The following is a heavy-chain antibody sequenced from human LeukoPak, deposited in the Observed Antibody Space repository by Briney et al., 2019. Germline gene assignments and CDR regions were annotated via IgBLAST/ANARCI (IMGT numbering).Heavy chain of an antibody. D-gene: IGHD3-10*01. CDR2: TSSDLNVK. CDR1: GFTLRNYV. V-gene: IGHV3-30-3*01. J-gene: IGHJ4*02. CDR3: ARGGYYGSGSPPSLYFDY. Sequence: PGGSPRLSCAASGFTLRNYVIHWVRQAPGKGLEWVAVTSSDLNVKLYADSVKGRFTISRDNSRSTLYLQMNSLRPEDTAIYYCARGGYYGSGSPPSLYFDYWGQGTLVTVSS.